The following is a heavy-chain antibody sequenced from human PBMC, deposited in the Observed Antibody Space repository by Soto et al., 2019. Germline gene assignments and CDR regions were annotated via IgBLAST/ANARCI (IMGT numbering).Heavy chain of an antibody. CDR2: IDWDDDK. CDR1: GFSLSTSGMR. CDR3: ARSPPEGAAAGNYYYYGMDV. V-gene: IGHV2-70*04. Sequence: ESGPTLVNPTQTLTLTCTFSGFSLSTSGMRVSWIRQPPGKALEWLASIDWDDDKFYSTSLKTRLTISKDTSKNQVVLTMTNMDPVDTATYYCARSPPEGAAAGNYYYYGMDVWGQGTTVTVSS. J-gene: IGHJ6*02. D-gene: IGHD6-13*01.